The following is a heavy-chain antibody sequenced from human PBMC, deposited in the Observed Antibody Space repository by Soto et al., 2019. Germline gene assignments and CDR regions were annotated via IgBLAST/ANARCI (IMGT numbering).Heavy chain of an antibody. D-gene: IGHD4-4*01. CDR1: GGTFSNFA. Sequence: QVQLVQSGPEVKKPGSSVKVSCEASGGTFSNFAVNWVRQAPGQGLEWVGGIIPLFNVAKYAQKFEGRVTMGADHPTSTADLDLSSLRSDDTAVYYCAASGMDVLGYDYKDTEGLDIWCQGTVVTGSS. CDR3: AASGMDVLGYDYKDTEGLDI. V-gene: IGHV1-69*17. CDR2: IIPLFNVA. J-gene: IGHJ3*02.